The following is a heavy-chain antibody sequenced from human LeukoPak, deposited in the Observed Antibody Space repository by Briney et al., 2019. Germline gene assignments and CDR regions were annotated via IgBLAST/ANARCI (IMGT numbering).Heavy chain of an antibody. CDR3: ARDLKQQLVPGLRWFDP. D-gene: IGHD6-13*01. Sequence: SETLSLTCTVSGGSISSGSYHWSWIRQPAGKGLEWIGRIYTSGSTNYNPSLKSRVTISVDTSKNQFSLRLSSVTAADTAVYYCARDLKQQLVPGLRWFDPWGQGTLVTVSS. V-gene: IGHV4-61*02. CDR1: GGSISSGSYH. CDR2: IYTSGST. J-gene: IGHJ5*02.